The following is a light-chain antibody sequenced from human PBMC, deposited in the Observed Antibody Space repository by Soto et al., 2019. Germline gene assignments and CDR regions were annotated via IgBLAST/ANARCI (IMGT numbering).Light chain of an antibody. CDR1: QSVSSD. Sequence: EIVMTQSPATLSVSPGERATLSCRASQSVSSDLAWYQQKPGQPPRLLIYRAFTRATGIPARFSGSGSGTEFTLTISSLQSEDFAVYYCQQYNNWAVFGGGTKVEIK. J-gene: IGKJ4*01. CDR2: RAF. CDR3: QQYNNWAV. V-gene: IGKV3-15*01.